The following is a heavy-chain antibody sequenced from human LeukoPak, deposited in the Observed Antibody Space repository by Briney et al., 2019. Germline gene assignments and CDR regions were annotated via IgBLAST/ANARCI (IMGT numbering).Heavy chain of an antibody. J-gene: IGHJ4*02. CDR1: GFTFNTYS. V-gene: IGHV3-48*04. D-gene: IGHD4/OR15-4a*01. CDR3: ARDPGAFPYFFDN. CDR2: ISSGSGAM. Sequence: GGSLRLSCVASGFTFNTYSMNWVRQAPGKGLEWISYISSGSGAMYYADSVQGRFTISRDNAKNSLYLQMNSLRVEDTAVYFCARDPGAFPYFFDNWGQGTLVTVSS.